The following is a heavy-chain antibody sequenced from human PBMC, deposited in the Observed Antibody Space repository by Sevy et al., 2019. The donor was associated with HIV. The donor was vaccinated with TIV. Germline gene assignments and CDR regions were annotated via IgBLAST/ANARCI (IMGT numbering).Heavy chain of an antibody. CDR1: GFTFSTYA. CDR3: SVWPSGQTGLYLKIDS. J-gene: IGHJ4*02. CDR2: ISYDGSKI. D-gene: IGHD3-9*01. V-gene: IGHV3-30*04. Sequence: GGSLRLSCAASGFTFSTYAIHWVRQAPGKGLEWVALISYDGSKIFYIDSVKGRFTVSRDNSRNAVYLQMNSLRPDDTAVYYSSVWPSGQTGLYLKIDSWGQGTLVTVSS.